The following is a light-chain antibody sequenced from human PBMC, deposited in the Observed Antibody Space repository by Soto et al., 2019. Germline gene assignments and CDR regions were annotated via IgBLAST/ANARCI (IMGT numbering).Light chain of an antibody. CDR1: QGIRNA. CDR3: LQDYNYPWT. Sequence: AIQMTQSPSSLSASVGDRVTITCRASQGIRNALGWYQQKPGKAPKLLIYAASSLQSGVQSRFSGSGSGTDFTLTISSLVPEDFATYYCLQDYNYPWTFGQGTKVEIK. V-gene: IGKV1-6*01. CDR2: AAS. J-gene: IGKJ1*01.